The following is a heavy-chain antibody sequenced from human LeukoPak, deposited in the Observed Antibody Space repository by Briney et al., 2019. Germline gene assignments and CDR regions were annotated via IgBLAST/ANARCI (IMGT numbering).Heavy chain of an antibody. J-gene: IGHJ4*02. CDR3: ARGSGADILTGYYHPPDY. D-gene: IGHD3-9*01. V-gene: IGHV3-21*01. Sequence: GGSLRLSCTASGFTFGDYLMSWFRQAPGKGLEWVSSISSSSSYIYYADSVKGRFTISRDNAKNSLYLQMNSLRAEDTAVYYCARGSGADILTGYYHPPDYWGQGTLVTVSS. CDR1: GFTFGDYL. CDR2: ISSSSSYI.